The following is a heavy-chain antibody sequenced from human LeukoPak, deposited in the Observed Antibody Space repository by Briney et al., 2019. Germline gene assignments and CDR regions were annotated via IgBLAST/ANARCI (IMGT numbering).Heavy chain of an antibody. Sequence: PSETLSLTCTVSGGSISSYYWSWIRQPAGKGLEWIGRIYTSGSTNYNPSLKSRVTMSVDTSKNQFSLKLSSVTAADTAVYYCARATYSSSSGNWFDPWGQGTLVTVSS. CDR2: IYTSGST. J-gene: IGHJ5*02. V-gene: IGHV4-4*07. CDR3: ARATYSSSSGNWFDP. CDR1: GGSISSYY. D-gene: IGHD6-6*01.